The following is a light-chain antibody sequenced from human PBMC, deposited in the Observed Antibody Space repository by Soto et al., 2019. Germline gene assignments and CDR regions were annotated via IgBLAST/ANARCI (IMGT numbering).Light chain of an antibody. CDR2: LDSDGSH. CDR1: SGHSNYA. V-gene: IGLV4-69*01. Sequence: QPVLTQSPSASASLGASVKLTCTLSSGHSNYAIAWHQRQPEKGPRYLMKLDSDGSHSKGDGIPDRFSGSSSGTERYLTIPSLQSEDEADYYCASWDDSLNGHWVFGGGTKLTVL. J-gene: IGLJ3*02. CDR3: ASWDDSLNGHWV.